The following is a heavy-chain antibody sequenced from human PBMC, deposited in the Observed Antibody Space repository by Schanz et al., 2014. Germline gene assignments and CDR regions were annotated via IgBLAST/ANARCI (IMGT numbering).Heavy chain of an antibody. CDR1: GGSVSSGGDY. CDR2: ISYSGST. CDR3: ARDRGHGDLPGDI. J-gene: IGHJ3*02. D-gene: IGHD4-17*01. Sequence: QVQLQESGPGLVKPSQTLSLTCTVSGGSVSSGGDYWSRIRQHPGKGLEWIGFISYSGSTYYNPSLKSRVTISVDTSKNQFSLNLSSAPAADTAVYYCARDRGHGDLPGDIWGQGTMVTVSS. V-gene: IGHV4-31*03.